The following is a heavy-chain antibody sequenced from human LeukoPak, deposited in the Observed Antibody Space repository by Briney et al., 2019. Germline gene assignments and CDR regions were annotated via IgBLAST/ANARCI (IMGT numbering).Heavy chain of an antibody. D-gene: IGHD3-9*01. CDR1: EFSFNSYA. Sequence: QPGGSLRLSCAASEFSFNSYAMSWVRQAPGKGLEWVSTINRNGVNTHYADSVVGRFTISRDNSKNTLYLQMSSLRVEDTAIYYCATDVEGPILFDSWGQGTLVTVSS. CDR2: INRNGVNT. CDR3: ATDVEGPILFDS. J-gene: IGHJ4*02. V-gene: IGHV3-23*01.